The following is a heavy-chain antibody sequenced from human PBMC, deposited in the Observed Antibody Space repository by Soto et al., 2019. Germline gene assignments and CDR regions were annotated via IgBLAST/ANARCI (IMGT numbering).Heavy chain of an antibody. CDR3: ARGRIDYGVSYYYYGMDA. Sequence: ASVKVSCKASGYTLTGYYMQWVRQAPGQGLEWMGWINPNSGGTNYAQKFQGRVTMTRDTSISTAYMELSRLRSDDTAVYYCARGRIDYGVSYYYYGMDAWGKGNKAT. CDR1: GYTLTGYY. CDR2: INPNSGGT. J-gene: IGHJ6*04. V-gene: IGHV1-2*02. D-gene: IGHD4-17*01.